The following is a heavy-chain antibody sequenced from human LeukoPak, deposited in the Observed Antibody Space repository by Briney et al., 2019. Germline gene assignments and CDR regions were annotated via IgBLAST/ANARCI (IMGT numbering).Heavy chain of an antibody. CDR1: GFPFSSYA. CDR2: IHGDGDNI. CDR3: ARAQVGAPTDL. V-gene: IGHV3-74*01. Sequence: GGSLKLSCAASGFPFSSYAMYWVRQAPGKGLVWVARIHGDGDNISYADSVRGRFTISRDNAKDTLYLHVNSLRPEDTAVYYCARAQVGAPTDLWGQGTLVTVSS. D-gene: IGHD1-26*01. J-gene: IGHJ5*02.